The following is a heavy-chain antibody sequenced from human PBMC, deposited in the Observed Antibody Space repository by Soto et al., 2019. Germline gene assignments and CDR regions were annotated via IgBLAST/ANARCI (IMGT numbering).Heavy chain of an antibody. Sequence: QVQLVESGGGVVQPGRSLRLSCAASGFTFSSYGMHWVRQAPGKGLEWVAVIWYDGSNKYYADSVKGRFTISRDNSKNTLYLQMNSLRAEDTAVYYCARRGVRCSGGSGYSEAIDYWGQGTLVTVSS. D-gene: IGHD2-15*01. CDR1: GFTFSSYG. CDR3: ARRGVRCSGGSGYSEAIDY. V-gene: IGHV3-33*01. J-gene: IGHJ4*02. CDR2: IWYDGSNK.